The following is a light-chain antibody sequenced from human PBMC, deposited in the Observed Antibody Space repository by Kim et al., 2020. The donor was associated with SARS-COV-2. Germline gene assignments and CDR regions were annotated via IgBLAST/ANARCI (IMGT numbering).Light chain of an antibody. CDR1: QAITSW. V-gene: IGKV1-5*03. Sequence: ASIGGRATITCRASQAITSWLAWYQQTPGRAPKLLIYKASTLESGVPSRFSGSGTGTEFTLTISSLQPDDFATYYCQQSGSSPWTFGQGTKVDIK. CDR3: QQSGSSPWT. J-gene: IGKJ1*01. CDR2: KAS.